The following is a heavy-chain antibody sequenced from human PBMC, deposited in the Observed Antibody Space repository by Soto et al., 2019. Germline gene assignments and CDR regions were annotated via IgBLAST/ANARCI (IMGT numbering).Heavy chain of an antibody. V-gene: IGHV4-34*01. D-gene: IGHD2-15*01. CDR3: ARRVAATPTVYYYYYYGMEV. CDR2: INHSGST. CDR1: GGSFSGYY. Sequence: SETLSLTCAVYGGSFSGYYWSWIRQPPGKGLEWIGEINHSGSTNYNPSLKSRVTISVDTSKNQFSLKLSSVTAADTAVYYCARRVAATPTVYYYYYYGMEVSGQGTRVTVSS. J-gene: IGHJ6*02.